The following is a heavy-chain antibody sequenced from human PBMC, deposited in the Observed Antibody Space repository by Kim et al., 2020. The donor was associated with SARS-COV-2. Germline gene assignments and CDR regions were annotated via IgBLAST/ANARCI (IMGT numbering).Heavy chain of an antibody. D-gene: IGHD2-21*02. CDR3: ARGTSAVVTPDDAFDI. J-gene: IGHJ3*02. Sequence: SLKSRVTISVDTSKNQFSLKLSSVTAADTAVYYCARGTSAVVTPDDAFDIWGQGTMVTVSS. V-gene: IGHV4-34*01.